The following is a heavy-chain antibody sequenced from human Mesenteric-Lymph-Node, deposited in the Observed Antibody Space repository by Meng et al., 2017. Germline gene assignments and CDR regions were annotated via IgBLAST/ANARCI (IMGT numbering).Heavy chain of an antibody. CDR2: INYDGST. Sequence: SETLSLTCAVYGGSFSAYYWTWIRQPPGKGLEWIGEINYDGSTNSNPSLKSRVTMSVDTSKNQVSLRLTSMTAADTAVYYCARGKTRDGNRGPFRYWGQGTLVTVSS. D-gene: IGHD5-24*01. J-gene: IGHJ4*02. CDR3: ARGKTRDGNRGPFRY. CDR1: GGSFSAYY. V-gene: IGHV4-34*01.